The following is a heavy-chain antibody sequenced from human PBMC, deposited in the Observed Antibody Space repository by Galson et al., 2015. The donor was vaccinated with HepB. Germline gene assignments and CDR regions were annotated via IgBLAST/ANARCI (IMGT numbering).Heavy chain of an antibody. CDR2: TWYTSKWYN. CDR3: AREAGNVLGY. J-gene: IGHJ4*02. Sequence: CAISGDSVSSNIAAWNWIRQSPSRGLEWLGRTWYTSKWYNDYAVSVKSRTTINPDTSKNQFSLQLNSVTPDDTAVYYCAREAGNVLGYWGQGTLVTVSS. CDR1: GDSVSSNIAA. V-gene: IGHV6-1*01. D-gene: IGHD1-14*01.